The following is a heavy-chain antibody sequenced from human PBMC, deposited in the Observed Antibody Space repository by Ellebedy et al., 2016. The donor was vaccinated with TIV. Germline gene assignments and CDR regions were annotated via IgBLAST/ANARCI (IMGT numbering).Heavy chain of an antibody. CDR1: GGSISDYY. Sequence: MPSETLSLTCTVSGGSISDYYWSWIRQPPGKGLEWIGSLYYSGSTNYNPSLKSRVTISVDTSKNQFSLKLSSVTAADTAVYYCARDRMGIDYWGQGTLVTVSS. CDR2: LYYSGST. CDR3: ARDRMGIDY. D-gene: IGHD7-27*01. J-gene: IGHJ4*02. V-gene: IGHV4-59*01.